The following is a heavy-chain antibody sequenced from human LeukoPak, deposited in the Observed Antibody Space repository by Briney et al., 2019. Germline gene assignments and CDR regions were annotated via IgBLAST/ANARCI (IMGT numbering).Heavy chain of an antibody. J-gene: IGHJ4*02. CDR2: IKQDGSEK. V-gene: IGHV3-7*01. D-gene: IGHD3-3*01. CDR1: GFTFSSYW. Sequence: GGSLRLSCAASGFTFSSYWMSWVRQAPGKGLEWVTNIKQDGSEKYYVDSVKGRFTISRDNAKNSLYLQMNSLRAEDTAEYYCARDSEGLLRGAYFDYWGQGTLVTVSS. CDR3: ARDSEGLLRGAYFDY.